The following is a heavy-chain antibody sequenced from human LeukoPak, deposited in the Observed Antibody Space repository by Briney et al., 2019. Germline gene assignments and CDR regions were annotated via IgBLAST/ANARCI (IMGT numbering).Heavy chain of an antibody. CDR2: IIPIFGTA. V-gene: IGHV1-69*13. CDR3: AREFRDGYNYRHFDY. Sequence: SVKVSCKASGGTFSSYAISWVRQPPGQGLEWMGGIIPIFGTANYAQKFQGRVTITADESTSTAYMELSSLRSEDTAVYYCAREFRDGYNYRHFDYWGQGTLVTVSS. D-gene: IGHD5-24*01. CDR1: GGTFSSYA. J-gene: IGHJ4*02.